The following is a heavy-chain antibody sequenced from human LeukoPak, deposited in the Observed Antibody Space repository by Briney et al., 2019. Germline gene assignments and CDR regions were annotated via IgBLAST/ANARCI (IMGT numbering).Heavy chain of an antibody. Sequence: KTSETLSLTCTVSGGSISSYYWSWIRQPPGKGLEWIGYIYYSGSTNYNPSLKSRVTISVDTSKNQFSLKLSSVTAADTAVYYCXXXXXXMVEYAFDIWGQGTMVTVSS. CDR2: IYYSGST. D-gene: IGHD3-10*01. CDR3: XXXXXXMVEYAFDI. J-gene: IGHJ3*02. CDR1: GGSISSYY. V-gene: IGHV4-59*01.